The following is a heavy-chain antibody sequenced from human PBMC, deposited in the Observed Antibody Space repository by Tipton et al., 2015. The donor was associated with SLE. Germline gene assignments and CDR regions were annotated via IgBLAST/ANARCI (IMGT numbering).Heavy chain of an antibody. V-gene: IGHV5-10-1*01. J-gene: IGHJ4*02. CDR3: ARQKYSSSWHAYDY. Sequence: QLVQSGAEVKKPGESLKISCKGSGYSFTSFWIGWVRQMPGKGLEWMGRIDPSDSYTNYSPSFQGHVTISADKSISTAYLQWSSLKASDTAMYYCARQKYSSSWHAYDYWGQGTLVTVSS. CDR1: GYSFTSFW. D-gene: IGHD6-13*01. CDR2: IDPSDSYT.